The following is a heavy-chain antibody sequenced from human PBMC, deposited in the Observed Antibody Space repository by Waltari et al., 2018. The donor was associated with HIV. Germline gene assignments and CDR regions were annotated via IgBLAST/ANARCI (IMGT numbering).Heavy chain of an antibody. D-gene: IGHD3-10*01. J-gene: IGHJ5*02. CDR2: MNPNSGNT. CDR3: ARGPYYYGSGSYWFDP. Sequence: QVQLVQSGAEVKKPGASVKVSCKASGYPFTRYDLNWVRQATGQGLEWMGWMNPNSGNTGYAQKFQGRVTMTRNTSISTAYMELSSLRSEDTAVYYCARGPYYYGSGSYWFDPWGQGTLVTVSS. V-gene: IGHV1-8*01. CDR1: GYPFTRYD.